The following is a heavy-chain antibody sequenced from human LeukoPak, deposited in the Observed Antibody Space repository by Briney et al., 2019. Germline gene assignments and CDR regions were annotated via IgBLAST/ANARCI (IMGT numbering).Heavy chain of an antibody. V-gene: IGHV3-74*01. CDR2: IKSDGSDT. D-gene: IGHD3-10*01. J-gene: IGHJ3*02. Sequence: AGGSLRLSCAASGFTFSSYWMHWVRQAPGKGLVWVSRIKSDGSDTGYADSVRGRFTISRDNAKNTLYLQMNSLRAEDTAMYYCARDRGGPFDIWGQGTMVTVSS. CDR1: GFTFSSYW. CDR3: ARDRGGPFDI.